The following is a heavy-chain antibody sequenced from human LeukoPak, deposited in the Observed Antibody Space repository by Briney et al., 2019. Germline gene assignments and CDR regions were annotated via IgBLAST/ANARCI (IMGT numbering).Heavy chain of an antibody. V-gene: IGHV4-59*12. D-gene: IGHD6-13*01. CDR3: ARFAGIAAADYYFDY. CDR1: GGSISSYY. Sequence: SETLSLTCTVSGGSISSYYWSWIRQPAGKGLEWIGYIFYSGSTNYNPSLKSRATISVDTSKNQFSLKLSSVTAADTAVYYCARFAGIAAADYYFDYWGQGTLVTVSS. J-gene: IGHJ4*02. CDR2: IFYSGST.